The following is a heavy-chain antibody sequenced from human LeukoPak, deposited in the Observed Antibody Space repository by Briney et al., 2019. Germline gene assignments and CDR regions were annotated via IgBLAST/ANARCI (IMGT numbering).Heavy chain of an antibody. CDR3: ARAKIYYGSGIGY. V-gene: IGHV4-34*01. CDR2: INHSGST. D-gene: IGHD3-10*01. J-gene: IGHJ4*02. CDR1: GGSFSGYY. Sequence: SETLSLTYAVYGGSFSGYYWSWIRQPPGKGLEWIGEINHSGSTNYNPSLKSRVTISVDTSKNQFSLKLSSVTAADTAVYYCARAKIYYGSGIGYWGQGTLVTVSS.